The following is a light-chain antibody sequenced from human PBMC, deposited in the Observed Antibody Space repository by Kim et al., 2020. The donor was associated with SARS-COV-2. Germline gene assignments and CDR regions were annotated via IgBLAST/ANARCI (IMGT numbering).Light chain of an antibody. CDR1: SLRNYY. J-gene: IGLJ2*01. CDR2: GKN. V-gene: IGLV3-19*01. Sequence: SSELTQDPAVSVALGQTVKITCRGDSLRNYYASWYQQKPGQAPILVFYGKNNRPSGIPHRFSGSSSRDTATLTITGTQAEDDADYYCNSRDSSGVVFGGGTKVTVL. CDR3: NSRDSSGVV.